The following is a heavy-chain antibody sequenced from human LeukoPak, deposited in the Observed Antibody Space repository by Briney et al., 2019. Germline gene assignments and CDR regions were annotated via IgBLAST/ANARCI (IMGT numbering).Heavy chain of an antibody. CDR2: ISAYNGNT. CDR3: ARAGGWAREDYKADAFDI. J-gene: IGHJ3*02. V-gene: IGHV1-18*01. Sequence: ASVNVSFKASGYIFTNLGISGVRQAPGQGLEGMGWISAYNGNTNYAQKVQGRVTMTADTSTSTAYMELRSLRSDDTAVYYYARAGGWAREDYKADAFDIWGQGTMVTVSS. CDR1: GYIFTNLG. D-gene: IGHD6-19*01.